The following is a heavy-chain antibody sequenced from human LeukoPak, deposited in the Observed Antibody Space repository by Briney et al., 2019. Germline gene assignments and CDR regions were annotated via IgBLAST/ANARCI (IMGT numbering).Heavy chain of an antibody. V-gene: IGHV4-59*01. D-gene: IGHD3-9*01. J-gene: IGHJ6*02. CDR1: GVSISSCY. Sequence: PSETLSLTCTVSGVSISSCYWSWIRQPPGKGLEWIGYIYYSGSTNYNPSLKSRVTISVDTSKNQFSLKLSSVTAADTAVYYCARERILTGYYRGYYYGMDVWGQGTTVTVSS. CDR2: IYYSGST. CDR3: ARERILTGYYRGYYYGMDV.